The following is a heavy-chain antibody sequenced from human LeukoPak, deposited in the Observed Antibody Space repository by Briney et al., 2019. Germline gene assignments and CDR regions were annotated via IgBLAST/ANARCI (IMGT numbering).Heavy chain of an antibody. Sequence: GESLRLSCEASSGFTFTTNWMAWVRQAPGKGLEWVATINHEGTEKNYADSVRGRFTVSRDNAKDSLSLQMNSLRAEDTAVYYCGRYLYAYGLDVWGLGTTVTVSS. D-gene: IGHD2/OR15-2a*01. CDR1: GFTFTTNW. J-gene: IGHJ6*02. CDR3: GRYLYAYGLDV. V-gene: IGHV3-7*01. CDR2: INHEGTEK.